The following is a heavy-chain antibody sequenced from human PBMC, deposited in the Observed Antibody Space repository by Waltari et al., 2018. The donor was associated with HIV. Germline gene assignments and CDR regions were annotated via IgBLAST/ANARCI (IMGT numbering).Heavy chain of an antibody. Sequence: QVQLVQSGAEVEKPGSSVEGSCKDSGGTFSIAINWVPQAPGQGLEWMGLIIPMCGTPTYAQKFQGRVTITADENTRTAYMELRGLRSEDTAVYYCARLGGESGDHKNYYYYGMDVWGQGATVTVS. CDR1: GGTFSIA. CDR3: ARLGGESGDHKNYYYYGMDV. CDR2: IIPMCGTP. J-gene: IGHJ6*02. V-gene: IGHV1-69*01. D-gene: IGHD2-21*02.